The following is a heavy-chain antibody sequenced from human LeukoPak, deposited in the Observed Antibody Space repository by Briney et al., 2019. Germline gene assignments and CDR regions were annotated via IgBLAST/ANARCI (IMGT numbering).Heavy chain of an antibody. J-gene: IGHJ4*02. Sequence: SQTLSLTCAISGDSVSSNSAAWNWIWQSPSRGLEWLGRTYYRSKWYNDYAVSVKSRITINPDTSKNQFSLQLNSVTPEDTAVYYCARTANDYGGVYFDYWGQGTLVTVSS. D-gene: IGHD4-23*01. V-gene: IGHV6-1*01. CDR3: ARTANDYGGVYFDY. CDR1: GDSVSSNSAA. CDR2: TYYRSKWYN.